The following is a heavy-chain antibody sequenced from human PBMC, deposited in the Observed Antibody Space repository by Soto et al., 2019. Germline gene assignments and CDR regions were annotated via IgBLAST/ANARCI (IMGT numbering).Heavy chain of an antibody. CDR2: ISGYNGDT. Sequence: ASVKVSCKASGYTFTRYGISWVRQAPGQGLEWMGWISGYNGDTKYAQKFQGRVTMTVDTSTTTAYMELRSLTSDDMAVYYCAKNGQPPYYYYGMDVWGQGTTVTVSS. V-gene: IGHV1-18*03. J-gene: IGHJ6*02. CDR1: GYTFTRYG. CDR3: AKNGQPPYYYYGMDV. D-gene: IGHD2-8*01.